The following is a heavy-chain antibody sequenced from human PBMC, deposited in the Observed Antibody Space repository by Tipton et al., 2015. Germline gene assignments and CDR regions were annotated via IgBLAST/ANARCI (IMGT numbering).Heavy chain of an antibody. CDR1: GGSFSDYY. Sequence: TLSLTCTVSGGSFSDYYWSWIRQSPGEGLEWIGYIYYSGSTNYNPSLKSRVTTSVDTSKNQFSLRLSSVTAADTAVYYCACQDYDSLTRDYQTVDYWGQGTLVTVSS. J-gene: IGHJ4*02. D-gene: IGHD3-9*01. CDR3: ACQDYDSLTRDYQTVDY. V-gene: IGHV4-59*08. CDR2: IYYSGST.